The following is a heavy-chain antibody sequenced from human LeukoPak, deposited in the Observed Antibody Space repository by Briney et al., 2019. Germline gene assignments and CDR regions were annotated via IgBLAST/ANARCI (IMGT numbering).Heavy chain of an antibody. D-gene: IGHD6-19*01. J-gene: IGHJ5*02. CDR3: VRGRYSSGWFKDKNWFDP. CDR2: IYHSGTT. CDR1: GVAISRGGYA. V-gene: IGHV4-30-4*07. Sequence: SETLSLTCAVSGVAISRGGYAWNWIRQPPGKGLEWIAYIYHSGTTYYNPSLKSRATISVDTSKNQFSLKLSSVSAADTAVYYCVRGRYSSGWFKDKNWFDPWGQGIPVTVSS.